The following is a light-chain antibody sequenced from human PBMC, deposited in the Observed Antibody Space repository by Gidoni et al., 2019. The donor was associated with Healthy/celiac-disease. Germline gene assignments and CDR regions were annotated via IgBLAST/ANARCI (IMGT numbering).Light chain of an antibody. CDR2: LNSDGSH. Sequence: QLVLTQSPSASASPGASVKLTCPLSSGHSSYAIAWHQQQPEKGPRYLMKLNSDGSHSKGDGIPDRFSGSSSGAERYLTISSLQSEDEADYDCQTWGTGIWVFGGGTKLTVL. CDR3: QTWGTGIWV. V-gene: IGLV4-69*01. CDR1: SGHSSYA. J-gene: IGLJ3*02.